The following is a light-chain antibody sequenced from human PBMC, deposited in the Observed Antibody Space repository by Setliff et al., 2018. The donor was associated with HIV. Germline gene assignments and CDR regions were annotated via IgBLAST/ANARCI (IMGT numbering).Light chain of an antibody. Sequence: ETVLTQSPGTLSLSPGERATLSCRASQSVTSNYLTWYQQKPGQAPRVLIYAASSRAIGIPDRFSGSGSGTDFTLTITRLEPEDFAVYYCQQYGSAPPITFGQGTRLEIK. J-gene: IGKJ5*01. V-gene: IGKV3-20*01. CDR2: AAS. CDR3: QQYGSAPPIT. CDR1: QSVTSNY.